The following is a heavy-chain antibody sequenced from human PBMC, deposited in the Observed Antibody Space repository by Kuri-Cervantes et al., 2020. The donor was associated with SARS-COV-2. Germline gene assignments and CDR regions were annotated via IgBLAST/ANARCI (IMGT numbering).Heavy chain of an antibody. CDR3: AEDCSSTSCDDAFDI. CDR2: ISGSGGST. V-gene: IGHV3-23*01. D-gene: IGHD2-2*01. Sequence: GESLKISCAASGFTFSSYAMSWVRQAPGKGLEWVSAISGSGGSTYYADSVKGRFTISRDNSKNTLYLQMNSLRAEDTAVYYCAEDCSSTSCDDAFDIWGQGTMVTVSS. CDR1: GFTFSSYA. J-gene: IGHJ3*02.